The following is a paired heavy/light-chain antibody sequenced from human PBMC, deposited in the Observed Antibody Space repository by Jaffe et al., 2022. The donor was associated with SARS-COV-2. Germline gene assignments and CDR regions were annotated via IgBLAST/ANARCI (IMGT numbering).Light chain of an antibody. CDR1: SSDVGGYNY. J-gene: IGLJ1*01. CDR3: SSYTSSSTLYV. CDR2: EVS. Sequence: QSALTQPASVSGSPGQSITISCTGTSSDVGGYNYVSWYQQHPGKAPKLMIYEVSNRPSGVPDRFSGSKSGNTASLTISGLQAEDEADYYCSSYTSSSTLYVFGTGTKVTVL. V-gene: IGLV2-14*01.
Heavy chain of an antibody. CDR1: GFTFSSYA. D-gene: IGHD4-4*01. J-gene: IGHJ5*02. Sequence: EVQLLESGGGLVQPGGSLRLSCAASGFTFSSYAMSWVRQAPGKGLEWVSAISGSGGSTYYADSVKGRFTISRDNSKNTLYLQMNSLRAEDTAVYYCAKGDAYSNYEGLCCWFDPWGQGTLVTVSS. CDR3: AKGDAYSNYEGLCCWFDP. V-gene: IGHV3-23*01. CDR2: ISGSGGST.